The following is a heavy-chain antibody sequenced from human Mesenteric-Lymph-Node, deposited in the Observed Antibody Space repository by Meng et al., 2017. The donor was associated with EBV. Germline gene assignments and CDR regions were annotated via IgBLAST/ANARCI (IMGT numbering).Heavy chain of an antibody. Sequence: VEQQVTGQGLWYHSQSLFSPCTVSGGSIRRGIYYWTWIRQHPGKGLEWIGYISSSGSSYYNPSLKSRVIISHDSSKNQFSLHLNSVTAADTAVYYCGRDPQGGLDPWGQGILVTVSS. CDR1: GGSIRRGIYY. V-gene: IGHV4-30-4*01. CDR2: ISSSGSS. D-gene: IGHD2-15*01. CDR3: GRDPQGGLDP. J-gene: IGHJ5*02.